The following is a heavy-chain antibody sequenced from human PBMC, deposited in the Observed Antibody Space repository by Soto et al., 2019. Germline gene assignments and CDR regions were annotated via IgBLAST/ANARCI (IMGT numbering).Heavy chain of an antibody. V-gene: IGHV1-18*01. D-gene: IGHD6-13*01. Sequence: ASVKVSCKASGYTFTSYGISWVRQAPGQGLEWMGRISAYNGKANYAQKLQGRVTMTTDTSTSTAYMELSSLRSEDTAVYYCASQLASHDAFDIWGQGTMVTVSS. CDR3: ASQLASHDAFDI. CDR2: ISAYNGKA. J-gene: IGHJ3*02. CDR1: GYTFTSYG.